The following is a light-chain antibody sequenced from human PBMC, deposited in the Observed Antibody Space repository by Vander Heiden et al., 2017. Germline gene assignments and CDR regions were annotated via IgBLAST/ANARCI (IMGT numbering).Light chain of an antibody. J-gene: IGKJ4*01. CDR1: QSISSY. CDR2: AAS. V-gene: IGKV1-39*01. CDR3: QQSYSTPHT. Sequence: DIQMTQSPSSLSASVGDRVTITCRASQSISSYLNWYQQKPGKAPKLLIYAASSLQSRVPSTFSGTGSRTDFTLTISSLQPQDFATYYSQQSYSTPHTFGGGTKVEIK.